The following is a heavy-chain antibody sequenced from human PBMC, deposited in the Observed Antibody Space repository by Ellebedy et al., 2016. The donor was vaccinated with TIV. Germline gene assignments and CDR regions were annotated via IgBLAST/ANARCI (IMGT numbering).Heavy chain of an antibody. D-gene: IGHD2-2*01. V-gene: IGHV2-5*01. CDR2: LYWNDDK. J-gene: IGHJ5*02. Sequence: SGPTLVKPTHTLTLTCTFSGFSLSTSGVGVGWIRQPPGKALEWLGLLYWNDDKRYSPSLKSRLTVTKDTSKNQVVLTMTNMNPVDTATYYCAHRGGYCSSTSCLPAGWFDLWGQGTLVTVSS. CDR3: AHRGGYCSSTSCLPAGWFDL. CDR1: GFSLSTSGVG.